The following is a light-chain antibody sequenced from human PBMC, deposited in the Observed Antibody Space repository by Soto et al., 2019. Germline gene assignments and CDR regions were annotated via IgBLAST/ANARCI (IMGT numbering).Light chain of an antibody. J-gene: IGLJ1*01. Sequence: QSALTQPPSAYGSTRQSVTISCTGTSSDVGGYNYVSWYQQHPGKAPKLMIYEVSKRPSGVPDRFSGSKSGNTASLTVSGLQAEDEADYYCSSYAGSNNFEVFGTGTKLTVL. CDR3: SSYAGSNNFEV. V-gene: IGLV2-8*01. CDR1: SSDVGGYNY. CDR2: EVS.